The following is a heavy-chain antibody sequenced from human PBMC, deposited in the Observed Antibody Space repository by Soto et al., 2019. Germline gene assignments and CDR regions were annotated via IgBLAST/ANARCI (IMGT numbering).Heavy chain of an antibody. J-gene: IGHJ4*02. CDR1: GFTFSSYA. CDR2: ISYDGSNK. Sequence: QVQLVESGGGVVQPGRSLRLSCAASGFTFSSYAMHWVRQAPGKGLEWVAVISYDGSNKYYADSVKGRFTISRDNSKNTLYLQMNSLRAEDTAVYYCARDPQPGIAVGFDYWGQGTLVTVSS. CDR3: ARDPQPGIAVGFDY. V-gene: IGHV3-30-3*01. D-gene: IGHD6-19*01.